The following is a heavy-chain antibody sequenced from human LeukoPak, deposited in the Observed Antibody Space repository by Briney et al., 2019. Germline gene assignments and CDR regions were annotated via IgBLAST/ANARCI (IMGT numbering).Heavy chain of an antibody. D-gene: IGHD4/OR15-4a*01. J-gene: IGHJ4*02. CDR3: AREGLWAPLGY. V-gene: IGHV4-39*02. CDR2: IYYSGST. CDR1: GGSISSSSYY. Sequence: SETLSLTCTVSGGSISSSSYYWGWIRQPPGKGLEWIGSIYYSGSTYYNASLKSRISISVDTSKNQFSLKLSSVTAADTAVYYCAREGLWAPLGYWGQGTLVTVSS.